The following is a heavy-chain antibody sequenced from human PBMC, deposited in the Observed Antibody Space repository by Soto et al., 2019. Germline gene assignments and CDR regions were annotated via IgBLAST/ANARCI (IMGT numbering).Heavy chain of an antibody. Sequence: GESLKISCAASGFTFSSYSMNWVRQAPGKGLEWVSSISSSSSYIYYADSVKGRFTISRDNAKNSLYLQMNSLRAEDRALYYCARGSGDAFDIWGQGTMVTGSS. CDR2: ISSSSSYI. D-gene: IGHD7-27*01. V-gene: IGHV3-21*01. CDR1: GFTFSSYS. J-gene: IGHJ3*02. CDR3: ARGSGDAFDI.